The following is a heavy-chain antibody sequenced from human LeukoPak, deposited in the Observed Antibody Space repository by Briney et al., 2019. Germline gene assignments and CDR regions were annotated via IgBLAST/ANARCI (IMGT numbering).Heavy chain of an antibody. D-gene: IGHD6-13*01. Sequence: GGSLRLSCTASGFTFGDYTMSWFRQAPGKGLEWVGFIRSKAYGGTTEYAASVKGRFTISRDNAKNSLYLQMNSLRAEDTAVYYCARDFRVLDSSSWYLYYFDYWGQGTLVTVSS. CDR3: ARDFRVLDSSSWYLYYFDY. V-gene: IGHV3-49*03. CDR2: IRSKAYGGTT. J-gene: IGHJ4*02. CDR1: GFTFGDYT.